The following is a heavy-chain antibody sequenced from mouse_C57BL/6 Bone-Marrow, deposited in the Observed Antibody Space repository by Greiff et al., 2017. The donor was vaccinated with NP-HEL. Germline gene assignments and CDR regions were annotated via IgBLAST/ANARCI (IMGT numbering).Heavy chain of an antibody. CDR3: ARDTVGYYAMDY. Sequence: DVQLVESGGGLVQSGRSLRLSCATSGFTFSDFYMEWVRQAPGKGLEWIAASRNKANDYTTEYSASVKGRFIVSRDTSQSILYLQMNALRAEDTAIYYCARDTVGYYAMDYWGQGTSVTVSS. CDR1: GFTFSDFY. CDR2: SRNKANDYTT. V-gene: IGHV7-1*01. J-gene: IGHJ4*01.